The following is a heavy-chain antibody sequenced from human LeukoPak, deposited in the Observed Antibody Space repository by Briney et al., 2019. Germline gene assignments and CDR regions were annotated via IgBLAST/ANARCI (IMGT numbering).Heavy chain of an antibody. D-gene: IGHD3-3*01. Sequence: ASVKVSCXASGGTFSSYAISWVRQAPGRGLEWMGRINPNSGGTNYAQKFQGRVTMTRDTSISTAYMELSRLRSDDTAVYYCARVYRGYDFWSGYYADYWGQGTLVTVSS. V-gene: IGHV1-2*06. CDR3: ARVYRGYDFWSGYYADY. CDR2: INPNSGGT. J-gene: IGHJ4*02. CDR1: GGTFSSYA.